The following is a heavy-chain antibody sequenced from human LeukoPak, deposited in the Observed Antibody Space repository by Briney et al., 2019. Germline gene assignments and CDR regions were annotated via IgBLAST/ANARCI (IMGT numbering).Heavy chain of an antibody. CDR2: INHSGST. V-gene: IGHV4-34*01. Sequence: SETLSLTCAVYGGSFSGYYWSWIRQPPGKGLEWIGEINHSGSTNYNPSLKSRVTISVDTSKNQFSLKLSSVTAADTAVYYCAVGYYLLYYWGQGTLVTVSS. J-gene: IGHJ4*02. D-gene: IGHD3-3*01. CDR1: GGSFSGYY. CDR3: AVGYYLLYY.